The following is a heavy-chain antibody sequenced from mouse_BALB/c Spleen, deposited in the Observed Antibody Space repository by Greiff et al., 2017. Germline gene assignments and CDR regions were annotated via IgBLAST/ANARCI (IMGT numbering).Heavy chain of an antibody. D-gene: IGHD1-2*01. CDR2: IWAGGST. CDR1: GFSLTSYG. CDR3: DSFYYGYDWFAY. J-gene: IGHJ3*01. Sequence: VKLMESGPGLVAPSQSLSITCTVSGFSLTSYGVHWVRQPPGKGLEWLGVIWAGGSTNYNSALMSRLSISKDNSKSQVFLKMNSLQTDDTAMYYCDSFYYGYDWFAYWGQGTLVTVSA. V-gene: IGHV2-9*02.